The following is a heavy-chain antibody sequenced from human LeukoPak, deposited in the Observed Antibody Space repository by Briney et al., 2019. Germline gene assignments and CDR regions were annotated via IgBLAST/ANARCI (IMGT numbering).Heavy chain of an antibody. D-gene: IGHD4-17*01. Sequence: GASVKVSCKASGGTFSSYAIGWVRQAPGQGLEWMGGIIPIFGTANYAQKFQGRVTITADESTSTAYMELSSLRSEDTAVYYCAREGINDYGDYSPLDYWGQGTLVTVSS. CDR2: IIPIFGTA. CDR3: AREGINDYGDYSPLDY. J-gene: IGHJ4*02. V-gene: IGHV1-69*13. CDR1: GGTFSSYA.